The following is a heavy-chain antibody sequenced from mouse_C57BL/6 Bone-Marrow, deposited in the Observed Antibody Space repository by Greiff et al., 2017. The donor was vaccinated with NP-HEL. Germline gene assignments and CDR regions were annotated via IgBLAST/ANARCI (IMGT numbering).Heavy chain of an antibody. D-gene: IGHD2-4*01. CDR3: ARNGDDYDGPYYFDY. V-gene: IGHV2-2*01. CDR2: IWSGGST. CDR1: GFSLTSYG. Sequence: VQLRQSGPGLVQPSQSLSITCTVSGFSLTSYGVHWVRQSPGKGLEWLGVIWSGGSTDYNAAFISRLSISKDNSKSQVFFKMNSLHADDTAIYYCARNGDDYDGPYYFDYWGQGTTLTVSS. J-gene: IGHJ2*01.